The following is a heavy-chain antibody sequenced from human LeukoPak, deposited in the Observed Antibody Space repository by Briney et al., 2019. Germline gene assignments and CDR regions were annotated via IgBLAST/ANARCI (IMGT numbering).Heavy chain of an antibody. CDR1: GFTFSGYI. Sequence: PGGSLRLSCAASGFTFSGYIMNWVRQAPGKGLVWVSFIGTSGNTIYYADSVKGRFTVSRDNAKNSLYLQMNSLRAEDTAVYYCARDQWLDYWGQGTLVTVSS. CDR2: IGTSGNTI. D-gene: IGHD6-19*01. CDR3: ARDQWLDY. V-gene: IGHV3-48*04. J-gene: IGHJ4*02.